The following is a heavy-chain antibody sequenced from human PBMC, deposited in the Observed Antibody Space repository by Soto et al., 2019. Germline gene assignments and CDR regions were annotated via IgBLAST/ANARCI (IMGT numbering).Heavy chain of an antibody. J-gene: IGHJ4*02. CDR1: GFTFSGYA. D-gene: IGHD3-3*01. Sequence: PVGSLRLSCAASGFTFSGYAMSWVRQAPGRGLEWVSAISGSGGSTFYADSVKGRFTISRDNSKDTMYLQMHSLRAEDTAVYYCAKATYYDFWSGSGPFDYWGLGALVTVSS. CDR2: ISGSGGST. V-gene: IGHV3-23*01. CDR3: AKATYYDFWSGSGPFDY.